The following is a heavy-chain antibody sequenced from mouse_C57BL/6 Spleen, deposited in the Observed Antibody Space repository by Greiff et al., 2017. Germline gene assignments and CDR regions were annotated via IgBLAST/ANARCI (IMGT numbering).Heavy chain of an antibody. CDR3: ARDSDYGFAY. V-gene: IGHV5-17*01. Sequence: EVHLVESGGGLVKPGGSLKLSCAASGFTFSDYGMHWVRQAPEKGLEWVAYISSGSSTIYYADTVKGRFTISRDNAKNTLFLQMTSLRSEDTAMYYCARDSDYGFAYWGQGTLVTVSA. CDR1: GFTFSDYG. CDR2: ISSGSSTI. D-gene: IGHD2-5*01. J-gene: IGHJ3*01.